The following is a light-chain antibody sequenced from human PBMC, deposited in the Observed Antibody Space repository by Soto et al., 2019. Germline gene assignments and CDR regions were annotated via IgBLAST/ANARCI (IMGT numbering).Light chain of an antibody. CDR3: QQYDTYSLT. V-gene: IGKV1-5*03. CDR2: KAS. CDR1: QGISSW. Sequence: DIQMTQSPSSVSASVGDRVTITCRASQGISSWLAWYQQKPGKAPKLLIYKASTLKSGVPSRFSGSGSGTEFTLTISNLQPDDFATYYCQQYDTYSLTFGGGTKVDIK. J-gene: IGKJ4*01.